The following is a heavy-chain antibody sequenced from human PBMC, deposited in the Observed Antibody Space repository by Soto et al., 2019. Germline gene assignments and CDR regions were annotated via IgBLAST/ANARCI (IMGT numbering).Heavy chain of an antibody. CDR1: GGTFSNSV. CDR2: IIPIFGTA. V-gene: IGHV1-69*06. CDR3: ARSSIMVRGVIGPYYFDY. J-gene: IGHJ4*02. D-gene: IGHD3-10*01. Sequence: ASVKVSCKGSGGTFSNSVISWVRQAPGQGLEWMGGIIPIFGTANYAQKFQGRVTITADKSTSTAYMELSSLRSEDTAVYYCARSSIMVRGVIGPYYFDYSGQGTLVTVSS.